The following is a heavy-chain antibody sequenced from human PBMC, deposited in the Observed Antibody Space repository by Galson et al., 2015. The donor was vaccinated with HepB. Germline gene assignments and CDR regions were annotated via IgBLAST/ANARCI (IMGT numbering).Heavy chain of an antibody. V-gene: IGHV3-30*18. D-gene: IGHD5-12*01. CDR1: GFTFSSYG. Sequence: SLRLSCAASGFTFSSYGMHWVRQAPGKGLEWVAVISYDGSNKYYADSVKGRFTISRDNSKNTLYLQMNSLRAEDTAVYYCAKPLRGYSFSRGGFDIWGQGTMVTVSS. CDR2: ISYDGSNK. J-gene: IGHJ3*02. CDR3: AKPLRGYSFSRGGFDI.